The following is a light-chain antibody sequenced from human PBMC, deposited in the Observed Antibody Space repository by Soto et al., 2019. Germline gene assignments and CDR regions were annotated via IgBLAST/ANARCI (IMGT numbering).Light chain of an antibody. V-gene: IGKV3D-20*02. CDR3: QQRSNWL. J-gene: IGKJ3*01. Sequence: ETVMTQSPATLSVSPGERATLSCRASQSVSSSYLAWYQQKPGQSPRLLIYDATNRATGIPARFSGSGSGTDFTLTISSLEPEDFAVYYCQQRSNWLFGPGTKVDIK. CDR2: DAT. CDR1: QSVSSSY.